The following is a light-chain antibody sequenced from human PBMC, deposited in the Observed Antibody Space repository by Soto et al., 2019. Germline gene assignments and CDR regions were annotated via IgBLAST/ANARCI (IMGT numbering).Light chain of an antibody. CDR2: DVS. V-gene: IGLV2-11*01. CDR1: SIDVGGYDY. J-gene: IGLJ1*01. CDR3: CSYAGSPYV. Sequence: QSVLTQPRSVSGSPGQSVAISCTGTSIDVGGYDYVSWFQQHPGKAPKLMIYDVSKRPSGVPDRFSGSKSGNTASLTISGLQAEDEADYYCCSYAGSPYVFGTGTKATVL.